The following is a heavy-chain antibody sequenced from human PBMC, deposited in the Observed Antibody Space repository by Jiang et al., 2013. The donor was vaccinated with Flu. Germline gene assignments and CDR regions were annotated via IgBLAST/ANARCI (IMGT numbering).Heavy chain of an antibody. V-gene: IGHV4-30-4*01. Sequence: GPGLVKPSQTLSLTCTVSGASISSGDYYWSWIRQSPGKGLEWIGYTFHSGNTYSNPSLKTRVSISSDTSKNQIYLNLTSVTAADTAVYYCARNPTHLEATGHYIPTFFDTWGQGSLVTVSS. CDR1: GASISSGDYY. CDR3: ARNPTHLEATGHYIPTFFDT. CDR2: TFHSGNT. J-gene: IGHJ4*02. D-gene: IGHD3-9*01.